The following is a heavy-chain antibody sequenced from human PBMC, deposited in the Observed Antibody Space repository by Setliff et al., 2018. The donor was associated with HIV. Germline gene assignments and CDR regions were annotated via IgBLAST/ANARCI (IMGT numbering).Heavy chain of an antibody. CDR3: ARLPFITIFGVFNGDDGFDI. D-gene: IGHD3-3*01. V-gene: IGHV1-2*06. CDR1: GYTFTGYY. J-gene: IGHJ3*02. Sequence: ASVKVSCKASGYTFTGYYMHWVRQAPGQGPEWLGRINPKSGGTRYAQKFQGRVSMTRDTAISTAYIELSRLRSDDSAVYYCARLPFITIFGVFNGDDGFDIWGQGTMVTVSS. CDR2: INPKSGGT.